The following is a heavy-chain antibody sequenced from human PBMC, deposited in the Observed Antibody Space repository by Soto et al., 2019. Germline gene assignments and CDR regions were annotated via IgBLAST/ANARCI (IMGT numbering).Heavy chain of an antibody. CDR3: ARRGSGSDYDY. V-gene: IGHV3-23*01. D-gene: IGHD1-26*01. CDR1: GFTFSCYA. CDR2: ISGSGDST. Sequence: EVQLLESGGGLVQPGGFLRLSCAASGFTFSCYAMRWVRQAPVKGLEWVSAISGSGDSTYYADSVKGRFTISRDNSKNTLYLQMNSLRAEDTAVYYCARRGSGSDYDYWGQGTLVTGSS. J-gene: IGHJ4*02.